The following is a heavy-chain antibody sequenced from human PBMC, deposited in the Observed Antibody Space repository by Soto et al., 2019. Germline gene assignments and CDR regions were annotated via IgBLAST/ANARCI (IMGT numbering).Heavy chain of an antibody. V-gene: IGHV2-5*02. CDR2: IFWDDDK. Sequence: QITLKESGPTLAKPTQTLTLTSSFSGFSLSTRGVGVGWIRQPPGKALEWLALIFWDDDKWYSPSLRSRLTITEDTSKNQVVLIMTNMDPVDTATYYCAHRSRGYAYYFDQWGQGTLVTVSS. J-gene: IGHJ4*02. D-gene: IGHD5-12*01. CDR3: AHRSRGYAYYFDQ. CDR1: GFSLSTRGVG.